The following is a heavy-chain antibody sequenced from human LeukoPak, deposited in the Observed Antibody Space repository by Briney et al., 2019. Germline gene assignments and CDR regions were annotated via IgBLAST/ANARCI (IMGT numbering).Heavy chain of an antibody. V-gene: IGHV3-30*18. CDR1: GFTFSSYG. CDR3: AKDNYYGSGSYFLDY. D-gene: IGHD3-10*01. CDR2: ISYDGSNK. J-gene: IGHJ4*02. Sequence: GGSLRLPCAASGFTFSSYGMHWVRQAPGKGLEWVAVISYDGSNKYYADSVKGRFTISRDNSKNTLYLQMNSLRAEDTAVYYCAKDNYYGSGSYFLDYWGQGTLVTVSS.